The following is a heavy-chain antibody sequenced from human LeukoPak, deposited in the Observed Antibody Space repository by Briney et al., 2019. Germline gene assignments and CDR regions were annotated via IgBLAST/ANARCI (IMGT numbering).Heavy chain of an antibody. V-gene: IGHV4-34*01. Sequence: NASETLSLTCTVSGGSISGYYWSWIRQPPGKGLEWIGEINHSGSTNYNPSLKSRVTISVDTSKNQFSLKLSSVTAADTAVYYCARGITAQVPRRWFDPWGQGTLVTVSS. CDR3: ARGITAQVPRRWFDP. CDR2: INHSGST. CDR1: GGSISGYY. J-gene: IGHJ5*02. D-gene: IGHD1-20*01.